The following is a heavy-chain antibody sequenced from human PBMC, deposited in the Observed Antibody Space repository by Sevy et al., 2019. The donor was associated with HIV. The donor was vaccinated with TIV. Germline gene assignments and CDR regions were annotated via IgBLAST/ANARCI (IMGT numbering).Heavy chain of an antibody. V-gene: IGHV3-30*02. CDR1: GFTFSNFG. CDR2: IQYDGSHK. J-gene: IGHJ5*02. Sequence: GGSLRLSCAASGFTFSNFGMHWVRQAPGKGLEWVSFIQYDGSHKYYTDSVKGRLTISRDNSKNTLYLQMNSLRAEDTAVYYCVNGGGVTGTGGESWGQGTLVTVS. CDR3: VNGGGVTGTGGES. D-gene: IGHD1-1*01.